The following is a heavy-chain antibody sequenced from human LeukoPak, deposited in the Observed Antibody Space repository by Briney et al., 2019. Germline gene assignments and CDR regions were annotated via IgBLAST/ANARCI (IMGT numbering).Heavy chain of an antibody. D-gene: IGHD3-10*01. J-gene: IGHJ4*02. CDR1: GGTFSSYA. Sequence: SVKVSCKASGGTFSSYAISWVRQAPGQGLEWMGGIIPIFGTANYAQKFQGRVTITTDESTSTAYMELSSLRSEDTAVYYCASRDAKWFESPYFDYWGQGTLVTVSS. V-gene: IGHV1-69*05. CDR2: IIPIFGTA. CDR3: ASRDAKWFESPYFDY.